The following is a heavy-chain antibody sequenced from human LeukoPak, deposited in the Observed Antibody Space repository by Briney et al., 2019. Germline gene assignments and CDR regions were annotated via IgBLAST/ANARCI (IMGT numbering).Heavy chain of an antibody. J-gene: IGHJ3*02. CDR1: GFTFSSYS. CDR2: ISSSSTYI. CDR3: ARDLWDSSSGDAFDI. Sequence: GGSLRLSCAASGFTFSSYSMDWVRQAPGKGLEWVSSISSSSTYIYYADSVKGRFTISRDNAKNPLYLQMNSLRAEDTAVYYCARDLWDSSSGDAFDIWGQGTMVTVSS. D-gene: IGHD6-6*01. V-gene: IGHV3-21*01.